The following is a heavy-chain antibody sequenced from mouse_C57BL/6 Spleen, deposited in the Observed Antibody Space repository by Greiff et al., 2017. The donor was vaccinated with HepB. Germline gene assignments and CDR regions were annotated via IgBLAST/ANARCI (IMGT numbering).Heavy chain of an antibody. CDR3: AREGYSNTGFAY. CDR2: ISDGGSYT. J-gene: IGHJ3*01. V-gene: IGHV5-4*01. CDR1: GFTFSSYA. Sequence: DVKLVESGGGLVKPGGSLKLSCAASGFTFSSYAMSWVRQTPEKRLEWVATISDGGSYTYYPDNVKGRFTISRDNAKNNLYLQMSHLKSEDTAMYYCAREGYSNTGFAYWGQGTLVTVSA. D-gene: IGHD2-5*01.